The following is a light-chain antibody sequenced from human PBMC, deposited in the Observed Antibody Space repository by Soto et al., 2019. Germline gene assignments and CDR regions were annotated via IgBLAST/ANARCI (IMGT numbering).Light chain of an antibody. CDR3: GTWDSSLSVVV. CDR2: DNS. J-gene: IGLJ2*01. CDR1: SSNIGNNY. Sequence: QSVLTQPPSVSAAPGQKVTISCSGSSSNIGNNYVSWYQQVPGTAPKLLIYDNSERPSGIPDRFSGSKSGTSATLGITGLQTGDQADYYCGTWDSSLSVVVFGGGTTLTVL. V-gene: IGLV1-51*01.